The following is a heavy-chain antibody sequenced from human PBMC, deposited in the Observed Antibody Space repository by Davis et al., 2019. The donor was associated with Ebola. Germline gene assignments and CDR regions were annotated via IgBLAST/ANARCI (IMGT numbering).Heavy chain of an antibody. CDR2: ISSSSSTI. D-gene: IGHD3-22*01. J-gene: IGHJ5*02. CDR1: GFTFSSYS. CDR3: AADEYYYDSSGYYGFLPRDP. Sequence: PGGSLRLSCAASGFTFSSYSMNWVRQAPGKGLEWVSYISSSSSTIYYADSVKGRFTISRDNAKNSLYLQMNSLRDEDTAVYYCAADEYYYDSSGYYGFLPRDPWGQGTLVTVSS. V-gene: IGHV3-48*02.